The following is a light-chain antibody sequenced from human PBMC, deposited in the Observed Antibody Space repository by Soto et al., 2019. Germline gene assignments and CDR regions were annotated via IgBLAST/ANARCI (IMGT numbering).Light chain of an antibody. CDR2: EDN. V-gene: IGLV6-57*03. Sequence: NFMLTQPHSVSESPGKTVTISCTRSSGSIASNYVQWYQKRPGSAPTTVIYEDNQRPSGVPDRFSGSIDSSSNSASLTISGLKTEDEADYYCQSYDSSIPVVFGGGTKLTVL. CDR1: SGSIASNY. J-gene: IGLJ2*01. CDR3: QSYDSSIPVV.